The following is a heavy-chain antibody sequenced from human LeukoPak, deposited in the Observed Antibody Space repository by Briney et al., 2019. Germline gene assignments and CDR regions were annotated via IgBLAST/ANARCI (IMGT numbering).Heavy chain of an antibody. V-gene: IGHV4-38-2*01. CDR2: MYHSGST. CDR3: ARQRYCHSTSCYFDY. CDR1: GYSISSGYY. J-gene: IGHJ4*02. Sequence: PSETLSLTCAVSGYSISSGYYWAWIRQPPGKGLEWIGSMYHSGSTYDSPSLESRVTMSVDTSKNQFSLKLTSVTAADTAVYYCARQRYCHSTSCYFDYWGQGTLVTVSS. D-gene: IGHD2-2*01.